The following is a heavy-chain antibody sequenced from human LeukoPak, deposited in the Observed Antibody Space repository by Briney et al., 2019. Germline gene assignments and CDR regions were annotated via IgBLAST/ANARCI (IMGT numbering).Heavy chain of an antibody. Sequence: GGSLRLSCAASGFTFSSYAMSWVRQAPGKGLEWVSAISGSGGSTYYADSVKGRFTISRDNSKNMLYLQMNSLRAEDTAVYYCAKERYYYDSSGYLDPWGQGTLVTVSS. CDR3: AKERYYYDSSGYLDP. D-gene: IGHD3-22*01. V-gene: IGHV3-23*01. CDR2: ISGSGGST. CDR1: GFTFSSYA. J-gene: IGHJ4*02.